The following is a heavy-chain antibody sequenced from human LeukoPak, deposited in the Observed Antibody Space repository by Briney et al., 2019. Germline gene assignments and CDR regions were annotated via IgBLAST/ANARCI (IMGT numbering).Heavy chain of an antibody. CDR3: ARVTYGSGTYGAFDY. CDR2: ISGSGDNT. Sequence: GGSLRLSCAASGFNFNNYNMNWVRQAPGKGLEWVSTISGSGDNTYYADSVKGRFTISRDNSKNTLYLQMNSLRAEDTAVYYCARVTYGSGTYGAFDYWGQGTLVTVSS. CDR1: GFNFNNYN. D-gene: IGHD3-10*01. J-gene: IGHJ4*02. V-gene: IGHV3-23*01.